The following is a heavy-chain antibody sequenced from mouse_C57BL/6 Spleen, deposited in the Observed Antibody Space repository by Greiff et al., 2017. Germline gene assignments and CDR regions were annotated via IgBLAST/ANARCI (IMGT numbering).Heavy chain of an antibody. CDR2: IDPNSGGT. J-gene: IGHJ3*01. CDR3: ARTFYGSSPLAY. Sequence: QVQLQQPGAELVKPGASVKLSCTASGYTFTSYWMHWVKQRPGRGLEWIGRIDPNSGGTKYTEKFQSKATLTVDKPSSTAYMQLSSLTSEDAAVDYCARTFYGSSPLAYWGQGTLVTVSA. D-gene: IGHD1-1*01. V-gene: IGHV1-72*01. CDR1: GYTFTSYW.